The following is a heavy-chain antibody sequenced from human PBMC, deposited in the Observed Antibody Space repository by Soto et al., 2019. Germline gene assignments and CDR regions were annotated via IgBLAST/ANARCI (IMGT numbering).Heavy chain of an antibody. CDR2: TYFRSKWYN. V-gene: IGHV6-1*01. D-gene: IGHD5-12*01. Sequence: LXXTXAXXXXSVSSNTASXXWIRQSPSRGLEWLGRTYFRSKWYNDYAVSVKSRIIINPDTSNNQFSLQLNSVTPEDTAVYFCAKGDNLGPKTGYAFDPWGQGIMVTVSS. J-gene: IGHJ5*02. CDR1: XXSVSSNTAS. CDR3: AKGDNLGPKTGYAFDP.